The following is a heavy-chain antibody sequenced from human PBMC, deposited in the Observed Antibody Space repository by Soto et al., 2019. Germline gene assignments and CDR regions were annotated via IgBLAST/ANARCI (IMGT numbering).Heavy chain of an antibody. CDR1: GYSFAGYW. D-gene: IGHD3-22*01. CDR3: ARQKYDSDTGPNFQYYFDS. Sequence: GESLKISCKGSGYSFAGYWITWVRQKPGKGLEWMGRIDPSDSQTYYSPSFRGHVTISATKSITTVFLQWSSLRASDTAMYYCARQKYDSDTGPNFQYYFDSWGQGTPVTVSS. CDR2: IDPSDSQT. J-gene: IGHJ4*02. V-gene: IGHV5-10-1*01.